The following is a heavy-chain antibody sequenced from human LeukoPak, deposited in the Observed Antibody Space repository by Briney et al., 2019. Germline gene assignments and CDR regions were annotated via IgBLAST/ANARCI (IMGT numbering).Heavy chain of an antibody. V-gene: IGHV3-23*05. CDR3: AKDIVPDSGWDLDY. CDR1: GFTFSTYS. CDR2: IYNSGTKI. D-gene: IGHD6-19*01. Sequence: GGSLRLSCAASGFTFSTYSMTWVRQRPGKGLEWVSSIYNSGTKIFYADSVKGRFTISRGNSNNTLYLQMNSLRAEDSAVYYCAKDIVPDSGWDLDYWGRGALVTVSS. J-gene: IGHJ4*02.